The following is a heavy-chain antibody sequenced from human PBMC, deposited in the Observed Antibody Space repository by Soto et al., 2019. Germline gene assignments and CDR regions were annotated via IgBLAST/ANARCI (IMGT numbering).Heavy chain of an antibody. J-gene: IGHJ6*03. CDR3: ARIMPSPLEWLAYYYYYMDV. CDR1: GFSLSNARMG. Sequence: SGPTLVNPTETLTLTCTVSGFSLSNARMGVSWIRQPPGKALEWLAHIFSNDEKSYSTSLKSRLTISKDTSKSQVVLTMINMDPVDTATYFCARIMPSPLEWLAYYYYYMDVWGKGTTVTVSS. V-gene: IGHV2-26*01. D-gene: IGHD3-3*01. CDR2: IFSNDEK.